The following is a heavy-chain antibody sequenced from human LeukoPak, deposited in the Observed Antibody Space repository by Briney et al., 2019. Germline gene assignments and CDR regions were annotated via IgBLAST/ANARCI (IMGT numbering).Heavy chain of an antibody. J-gene: IGHJ4*02. Sequence: PGGSLRLSCAASGFTFSSYAMSWVRQAPGKGLEWVSAISGSGGSTYYADSVKGRFTISRDNSKNTLYLQVNSLRAEDTAVYYCAKVRVMAVAGTGGYYFDYWGQGTLVTVSS. V-gene: IGHV3-23*01. D-gene: IGHD6-19*01. CDR1: GFTFSSYA. CDR2: ISGSGGST. CDR3: AKVRVMAVAGTGGYYFDY.